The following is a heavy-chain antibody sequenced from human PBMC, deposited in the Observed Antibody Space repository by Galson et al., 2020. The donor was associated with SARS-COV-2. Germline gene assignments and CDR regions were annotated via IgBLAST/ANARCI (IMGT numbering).Heavy chain of an antibody. J-gene: IGHJ4*02. V-gene: IGHV1-69*13. CDR3: ARSRDGYNYYDY. CDR1: GGTFSSYA. CDR2: IIPIFGTA. D-gene: IGHD5-12*01. Sequence: SVKVSCKASGGTFSSYAISWVRQAPGQGLEWMGGIIPIFGTANYAQKFQGRVTITADESTSTAYMELSSLRSEDTAVYYCARSRDGYNYYDYWGQGTLVTVSS.